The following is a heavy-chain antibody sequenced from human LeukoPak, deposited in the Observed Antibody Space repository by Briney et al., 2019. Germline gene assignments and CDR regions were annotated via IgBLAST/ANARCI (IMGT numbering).Heavy chain of an antibody. CDR3: ARGYSYGYGPLDY. V-gene: IGHV1-18*01. Sequence: ASVKVSCKTSGYSFTSYGINWVRQAPGQGLEWMGWISTDNGNTDYAPNLQGRVTMTTDTSTSTAYMELRGLRSDDTAVYYCARGYSYGYGPLDYWGQGTLVTVSA. CDR2: ISTDNGNT. D-gene: IGHD5-18*01. CDR1: GYSFTSYG. J-gene: IGHJ4*02.